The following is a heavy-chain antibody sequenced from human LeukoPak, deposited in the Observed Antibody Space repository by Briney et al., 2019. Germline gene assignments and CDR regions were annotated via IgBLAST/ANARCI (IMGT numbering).Heavy chain of an antibody. CDR1: GYTFTSYG. J-gene: IGHJ1*01. Sequence: GASVKVSCKAPGYTFTSYGISWVRQAPRQGLEWMGWISAYNGNTNYAQKLQGRVTMTTDTSTSTAYMELRSLRSEDTAVYYCARDGIRWLQFAEYFQHWGQGTLVTVSS. CDR2: ISAYNGNT. CDR3: ARDGIRWLQFAEYFQH. D-gene: IGHD5-24*01. V-gene: IGHV1-18*01.